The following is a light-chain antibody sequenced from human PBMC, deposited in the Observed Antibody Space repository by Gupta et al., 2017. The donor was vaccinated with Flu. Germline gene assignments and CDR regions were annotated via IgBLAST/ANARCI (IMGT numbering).Light chain of an antibody. J-gene: IGKJ5*01. V-gene: IGKV1-33*01. CDR2: DAS. CDR3: QQYDSLPVT. Sequence: PSSLSASVGDRVTITCQASQGISNYLNWYQQKPGKAPKLLIFDASNLEAGVPSRFSGSGYETHFTFAISSLQPEDIATYYRQQYDSLPVTFGQGTRLEIK. CDR1: QGISNY.